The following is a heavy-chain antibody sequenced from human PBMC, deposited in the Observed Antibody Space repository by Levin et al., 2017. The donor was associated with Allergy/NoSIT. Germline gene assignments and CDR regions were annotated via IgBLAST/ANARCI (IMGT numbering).Heavy chain of an antibody. Sequence: GGSLRLSCAASGFTFSSYAMSWVRQAPGKGLEWVSAISGSGGSTYYADSVKGRFTISRDNSKNTLYLQMNSLRAEDTAVYYCANYGCSGGSCYLSIRWFDPWGQGTLVTVSS. J-gene: IGHJ5*02. CDR1: GFTFSSYA. CDR3: ANYGCSGGSCYLSIRWFDP. CDR2: ISGSGGST. D-gene: IGHD2-15*01. V-gene: IGHV3-23*01.